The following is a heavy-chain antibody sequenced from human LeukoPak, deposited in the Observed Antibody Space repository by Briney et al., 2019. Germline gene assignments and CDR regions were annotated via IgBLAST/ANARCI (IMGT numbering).Heavy chain of an antibody. CDR3: ARVIGITATGPFDY. CDR2: ISSDENNK. Sequence: GGSLRLSCAASGFTFSSYPMHWVRQAPGKGLEWVAVISSDENNKYYADSVKGRFTISRDNSKNTLYLQMNSLRGEDTAVYYCARVIGITATGPFDYWGPGTLVTVSS. CDR1: GFTFSSYP. J-gene: IGHJ4*02. V-gene: IGHV3-30-3*01. D-gene: IGHD6-13*01.